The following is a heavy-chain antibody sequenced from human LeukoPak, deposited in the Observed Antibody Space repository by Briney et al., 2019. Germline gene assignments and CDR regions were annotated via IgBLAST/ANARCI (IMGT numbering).Heavy chain of an antibody. D-gene: IGHD3-22*01. CDR2: KSYDGSNK. J-gene: IGHJ5*02. CDR3: ARGNYYDSFPGWFDP. CDR1: GFTFSSYA. V-gene: IGHV3-30*04. Sequence: PGRSLRLSCAASGFTFSSYAMHWVRQAPGKGLEWVAVKSYDGSNKYYADSVKGRFTISRDNSKNTLYLQMNSLRAEDTAVYYCARGNYYDSFPGWFDPWGQGTLVTVSS.